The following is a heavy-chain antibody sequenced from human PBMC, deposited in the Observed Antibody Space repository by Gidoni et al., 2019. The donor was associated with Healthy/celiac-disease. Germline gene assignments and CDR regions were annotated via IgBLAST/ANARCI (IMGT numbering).Heavy chain of an antibody. D-gene: IGHD3-3*01. J-gene: IGHJ4*02. CDR2: IYYSGST. Sequence: QVQLQESGPGLVKPSQTLSLTCTVSGGSISSGGYYWSWIRQHPGKGLEWIGYIYYSGSTYYNPSLKSRVTISVDTSKNQFSLKLSSVTAADTAVYYCARSSITIFGLVTCFDYWGQGTLVTVSS. V-gene: IGHV4-31*03. CDR1: GGSISSGGYY. CDR3: ARSSITIFGLVTCFDY.